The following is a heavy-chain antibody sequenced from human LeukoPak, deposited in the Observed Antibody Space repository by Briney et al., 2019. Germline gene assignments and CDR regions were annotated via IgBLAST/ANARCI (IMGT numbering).Heavy chain of an antibody. CDR2: IKQDESEK. J-gene: IGHJ4*02. D-gene: IGHD3-22*01. V-gene: IGHV3-7*01. CDR3: ATTARDSSGYRPIDY. CDR1: GFIFSSYW. Sequence: PGGSLRLSCAASGFIFSSYWMTWVRQAPGKGLEWVANIKQDESEKYYVDSVKGRFTISRDNAKNTLYLQMISLRAEDTAVYYCATTARDSSGYRPIDYWGQGTLVTVSS.